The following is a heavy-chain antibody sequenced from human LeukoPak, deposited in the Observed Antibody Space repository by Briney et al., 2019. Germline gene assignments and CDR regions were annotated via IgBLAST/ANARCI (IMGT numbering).Heavy chain of an antibody. V-gene: IGHV3-30-3*01. D-gene: IGHD6-19*01. CDR2: ISYDGSNK. Sequence: PGGSLRLSCAASGFTFSSYAMHWVRQAPGKGLEWVAVISYDGSNKYYADSVKGRFTISRDNSKNTLYLQMNSLRAEDTAVYYCAKDLRWLPTSHYWGQGTLVTVSS. CDR3: AKDLRWLPTSHY. J-gene: IGHJ4*02. CDR1: GFTFSSYA.